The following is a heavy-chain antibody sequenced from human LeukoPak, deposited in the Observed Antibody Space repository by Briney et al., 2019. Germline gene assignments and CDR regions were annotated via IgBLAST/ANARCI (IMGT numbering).Heavy chain of an antibody. V-gene: IGHV4-59*01. Sequence: PSETLSLTCTVSGGSISSYYWSWIRQPPGKGLEWIGYIYYSGSTNYNPSLKSRVTISVDTSKNQFSLKLSSVTAADTAVYYCARGRGRNDYWGQGTLVTVSS. J-gene: IGHJ4*02. CDR2: IYYSGST. CDR3: ARGRGRNDY. D-gene: IGHD3-10*01. CDR1: GGSISSYY.